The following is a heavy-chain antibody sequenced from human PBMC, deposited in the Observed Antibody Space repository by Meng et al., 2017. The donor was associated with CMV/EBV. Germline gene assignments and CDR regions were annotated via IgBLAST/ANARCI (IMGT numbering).Heavy chain of an antibody. V-gene: IGHV3-30*02. CDR2: IRYDGSNK. J-gene: IGHJ6*02. Sequence: GESLKISCAASGFTFSSYALHWVRQAPGKGLEWVAFIRYDGSNKYYADSVKGRFTISRDNSKNTLYLQMNSLRAEDTAVYYCAKEGGLELRTLSRYYYYGMDVWGQGTTVTVSS. D-gene: IGHD1-7*01. CDR3: AKEGGLELRTLSRYYYYGMDV. CDR1: GFTFSSYA.